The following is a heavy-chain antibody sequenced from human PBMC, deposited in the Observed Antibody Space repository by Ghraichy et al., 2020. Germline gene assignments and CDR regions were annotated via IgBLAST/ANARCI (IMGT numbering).Heavy chain of an antibody. CDR1: GGFLKSNDHY. CDR3: ARLLPGTRNWVDP. J-gene: IGHJ5*02. Sequence: SETLSLTCSVSGGFLKSNDHYWGWIRQPPGRGLEWLGSFYSSGGTYYNAALESRVIVSVDTSGNHFSLRLTSVTAADTAVYYCARLLPGTRNWVDPWGQGILVTVSS. D-gene: IGHD1/OR15-1a*01. V-gene: IGHV4-39*01. CDR2: FYSSGGT.